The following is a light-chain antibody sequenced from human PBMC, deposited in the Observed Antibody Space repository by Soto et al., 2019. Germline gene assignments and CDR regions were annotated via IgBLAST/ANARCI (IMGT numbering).Light chain of an antibody. CDR1: SSDVGGYNY. CDR3: SSYTSSSPYV. V-gene: IGLV2-14*01. Sequence: LPQPASVSGSPGQSITISCTGTSSDVGGYNYVSWYQQHPGKAPKLMIYEVSNRPSGVSNRFSGSKSGNTASLTISGLQAEDEADYYCSSYTSSSPYVFGTGTKVTVL. J-gene: IGLJ1*01. CDR2: EVS.